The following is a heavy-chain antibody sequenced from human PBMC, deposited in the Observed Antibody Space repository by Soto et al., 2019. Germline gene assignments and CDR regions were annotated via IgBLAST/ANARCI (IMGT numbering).Heavy chain of an antibody. CDR1: GFSFSNYG. V-gene: IGHV3-30*03. Sequence: QVPLVESGGGVVQPGRSLRLSCAASGFSFSNYGMHWARQAPGKGLEWVAGISFDGSNKYHADSVKGRFTISRDNSKNTRYRQMNSLRTEDTAVYYCAGGWYFFDYCGQGTLVTVSS. CDR3: AGGWYFFDY. J-gene: IGHJ4*02. D-gene: IGHD6-19*01. CDR2: ISFDGSNK.